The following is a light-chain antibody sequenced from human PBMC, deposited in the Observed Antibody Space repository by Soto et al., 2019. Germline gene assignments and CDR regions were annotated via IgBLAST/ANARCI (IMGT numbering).Light chain of an antibody. CDR2: DAS. J-gene: IGKJ1*01. CDR1: QSISSW. CDR3: QQYNSYSST. V-gene: IGKV1-5*01. Sequence: DIQMTQSPSTLSASVGDRVTITCRASQSISSWLAWYQQKPGKAPKFLIYDASSLESGVPSRFSGSGSGTEFTLTISSLQPDDFATYYCQQYNSYSSTFGQGTKVDIK.